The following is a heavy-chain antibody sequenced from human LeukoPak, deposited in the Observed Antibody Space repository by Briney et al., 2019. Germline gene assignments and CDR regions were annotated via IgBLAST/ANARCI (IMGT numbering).Heavy chain of an antibody. V-gene: IGHV3-48*03. Sequence: PGGSLRLSCAASGFTFSSYEMNWVRQAPGKGLEWVSYISSSGSTIYYADSVKGRFTISRDNAKNSLYLQMNSLRAEDTAVYYCARWEQLVRRRYYYYGMDVWGQGTTVTVSS. CDR3: ARWEQLVRRRYYYYGMDV. D-gene: IGHD6-13*01. J-gene: IGHJ6*02. CDR2: ISSSGSTI. CDR1: GFTFSSYE.